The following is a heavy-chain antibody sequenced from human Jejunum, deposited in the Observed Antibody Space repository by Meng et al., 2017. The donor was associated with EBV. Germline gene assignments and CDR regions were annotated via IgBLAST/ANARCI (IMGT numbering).Heavy chain of an antibody. D-gene: IGHD5-12*01. CDR1: GDSVTGYNY. CDR3: ARGRGYDYGDS. J-gene: IGHJ5*02. CDR2: LYYAGKA. V-gene: IGHV4-61*01. Sequence: QVQLQESGPGLVKPSGTLSLTCSVSGDSVTGYNYWPWIRQPPGKGLEWIGNLYYAGKAIYKPSLQSRVTISVDTSKNQISLKVTSVTAADTAIYYCARGRGYDYGDSWGQGTLVTVSS.